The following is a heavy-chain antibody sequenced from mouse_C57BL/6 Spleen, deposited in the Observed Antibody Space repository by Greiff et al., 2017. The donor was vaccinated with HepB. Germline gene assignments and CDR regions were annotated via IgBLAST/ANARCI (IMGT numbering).Heavy chain of an antibody. J-gene: IGHJ3*01. Sequence: EVQLVESGGGLVKPGGSLKLSCAASGFTFSSYAMSWVRQTPEERLEWVATISDGGSYTYYPDNVKGRFTISRDNAKNNLYLQMSHLKSEDTAMYYCARDQRRTGKFAYWGQGTLVTVSA. CDR3: ARDQRRTGKFAY. V-gene: IGHV5-4*01. CDR1: GFTFSSYA. D-gene: IGHD4-1*01. CDR2: ISDGGSYT.